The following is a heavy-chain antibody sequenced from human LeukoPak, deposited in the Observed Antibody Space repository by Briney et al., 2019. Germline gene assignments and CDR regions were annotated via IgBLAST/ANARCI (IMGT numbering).Heavy chain of an antibody. CDR1: GGSFSGYY. Sequence: SETLSLTCAVYGGSFSGYYWSWIRQPPGKGLEWIGEINHSGSTNYNPSLKSRVTISVDTSKNQFSLKLSSVTAADTAVYYCARGRITIFGVVIRRGNWFDPWGQGTLVTVSS. CDR3: ARGRITIFGVVIRRGNWFDP. J-gene: IGHJ5*02. CDR2: INHSGST. D-gene: IGHD3-3*01. V-gene: IGHV4-34*01.